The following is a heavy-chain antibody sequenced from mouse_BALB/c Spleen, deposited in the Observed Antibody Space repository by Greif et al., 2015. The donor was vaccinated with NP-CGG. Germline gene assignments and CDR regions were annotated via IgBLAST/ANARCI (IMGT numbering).Heavy chain of an antibody. V-gene: IGHV1S81*02. CDR2: INPSNGGT. J-gene: IGHJ1*01. CDR1: GYTFTSYY. CDR3: TRYYWYFDV. Sequence: QVQLQQSGAELVRPGASVKLSCKASGYTFTSYYMYWVKQRPGQGLEWIGGINPSNGGTNFNEKFKSKATLTVDKSSSTAYMQLSSLTSEDSAVYYCTRYYWYFDVWGAGTTSPSPQ.